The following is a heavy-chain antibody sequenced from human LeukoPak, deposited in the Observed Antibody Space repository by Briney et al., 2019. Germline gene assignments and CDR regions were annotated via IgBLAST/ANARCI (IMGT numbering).Heavy chain of an antibody. Sequence: GGSLRLSCAASGFTFSYAMHWVRQAPGKGLEYVSAISSNGGSTYYANSVKGRFTISRDNSKNTPYLQMGSLRAEDMAVYYCARESYSGSFHWFDYWGQGTLVTVSS. CDR1: GFTFSYA. J-gene: IGHJ4*02. D-gene: IGHD1-26*01. V-gene: IGHV3-64*01. CDR3: ARESYSGSFHWFDY. CDR2: ISSNGGST.